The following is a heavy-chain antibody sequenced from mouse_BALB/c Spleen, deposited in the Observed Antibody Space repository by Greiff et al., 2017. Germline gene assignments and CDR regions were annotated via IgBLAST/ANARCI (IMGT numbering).Heavy chain of an antibody. CDR1: GFSLTGYG. V-gene: IGHV2-6-7*01. CDR3: ARDPNYCGSRGAMDY. D-gene: IGHD1-1*01. Sequence: VKLVESGPGLVAPSQSLSITCTVSGFSLTGYGVNWVRQPPGKGLEWLGMIWGDGSTDYNSALKSRLSISKDNSKSQVFLKMNSLQTDDTARYYGARDPNYCGSRGAMDYWGQGTSVTVSS. CDR2: IWGDGST. J-gene: IGHJ4*01.